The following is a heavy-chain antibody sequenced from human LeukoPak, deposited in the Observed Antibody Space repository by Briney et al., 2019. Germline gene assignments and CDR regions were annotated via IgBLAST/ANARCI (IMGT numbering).Heavy chain of an antibody. D-gene: IGHD3-3*01. V-gene: IGHV1-8*01. Sequence: ASVKVSCKASGYTFTSYDINWVRQATGQELEWMGWMNPNSGNTGYAQKFQGRVTMTRNTSISTAYMELSSLRSEDTAVYYCARPNSVLRFLEWPKGGYYYYYMDIWGKGTTVTVSS. CDR2: MNPNSGNT. CDR3: ARPNSVLRFLEWPKGGYYYYYMDI. CDR1: GYTFTSYD. J-gene: IGHJ6*03.